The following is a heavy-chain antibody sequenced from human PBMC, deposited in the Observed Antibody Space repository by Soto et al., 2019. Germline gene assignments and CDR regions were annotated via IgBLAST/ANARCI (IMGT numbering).Heavy chain of an antibody. V-gene: IGHV4-30-4*01. CDR1: GGSISGSDYY. D-gene: IGHD3-16*01. CDR3: ARGGGIGIIIHFDY. Sequence: SETLSLTCTVSGGSISGSDYYWSWIRQPPGKGLEWIGYIFPSGSAYYNPSLNSRSSMSVDTSKNQFSLRLSSVTAADTAVYFCARGGGIGIIIHFDYWGQGTPVTVSS. J-gene: IGHJ4*02. CDR2: IFPSGSA.